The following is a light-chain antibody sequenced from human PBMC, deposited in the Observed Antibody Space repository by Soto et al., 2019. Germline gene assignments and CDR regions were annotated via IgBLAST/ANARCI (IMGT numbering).Light chain of an antibody. CDR3: KQYGSSPIT. CDR2: GAS. J-gene: IGKJ5*01. V-gene: IGKV3-20*01. CDR1: QSVSSSY. Sequence: ENMVTLSPGALSLSPGERATLSSRASQSVSSSYLAWSKQTPGQAPRLLIYGASSRATGIPDRFSGSGSGTDFPLTISRLEPEDFAVYYCKQYGSSPITFGQGTRPEIK.